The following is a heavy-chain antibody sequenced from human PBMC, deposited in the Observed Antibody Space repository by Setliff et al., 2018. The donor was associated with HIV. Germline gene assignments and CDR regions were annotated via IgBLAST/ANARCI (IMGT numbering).Heavy chain of an antibody. J-gene: IGHJ4*02. D-gene: IGHD5-12*01. CDR3: ARQPLYNDYDWRSYYSDY. Sequence: SETLSLTCTVSGGSVGSSSYYWAWVRQPPGKGLEWIGSMYHTGSTYYSPSLNSRFTISVDTSKNQFSLKLRSVTAADTAVYYCARQPLYNDYDWRSYYSDYWGQGSLVTVSS. CDR1: GGSVGSSSYY. V-gene: IGHV4-39*01. CDR2: MYHTGST.